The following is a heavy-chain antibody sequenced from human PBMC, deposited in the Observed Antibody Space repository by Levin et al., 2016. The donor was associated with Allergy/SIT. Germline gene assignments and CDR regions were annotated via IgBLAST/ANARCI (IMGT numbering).Heavy chain of an antibody. CDR3: ARDEVYCSGGSCSRFDY. D-gene: IGHD2-15*01. V-gene: IGHV4-34*01. J-gene: IGHJ4*02. CDR2: IYHSGST. Sequence: SETLSLTCAVYGGSFSGFYWSWVRQPPGKGLEWIGEIYHSGSTNYNPSLKSRVTISVDKSKNQFSLKLSSVTAADTAVYYCARDEVYCSGGSCSRFDYWGQGTLVTVSS. CDR1: GGSFSGFY.